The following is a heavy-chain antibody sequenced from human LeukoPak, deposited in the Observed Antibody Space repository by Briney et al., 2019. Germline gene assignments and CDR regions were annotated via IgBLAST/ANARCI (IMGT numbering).Heavy chain of an antibody. CDR2: ISGSGGST. D-gene: IGHD3-22*01. V-gene: IGHV3-23*01. J-gene: IGHJ4*02. Sequence: PGGSLRLSCAASEFTFSSYAMSWVRQAPGKGLEWVSAISGSGGSTYYADSVKGRFTISRDNSKNTLYLQMNSLRAEDTAVYYCAKADLYYYDSSGLDYWGQGTLVTVSS. CDR3: AKADLYYYDSSGLDY. CDR1: EFTFSSYA.